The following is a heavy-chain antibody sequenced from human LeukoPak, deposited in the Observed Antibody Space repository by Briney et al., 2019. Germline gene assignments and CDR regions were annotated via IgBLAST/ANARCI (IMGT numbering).Heavy chain of an antibody. CDR1: GFTFSSYD. CDR3: AASGSFYRLDY. V-gene: IGHV3-23*01. CDR2: ISDSGSST. Sequence: GGSLRLSCAASGFTFSSYDMSWIRQAPGKGLEWVSSISDSGSSTYYADSVKGRFTISRDNSKNTLYLQMNRLTAEDTAVYYCAASGSFYRLDYWGQGTLVTVSS. J-gene: IGHJ4*02. D-gene: IGHD3-10*01.